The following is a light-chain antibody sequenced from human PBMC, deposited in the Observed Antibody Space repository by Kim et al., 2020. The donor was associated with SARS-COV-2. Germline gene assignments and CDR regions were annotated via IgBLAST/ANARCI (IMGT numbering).Light chain of an antibody. CDR3: CSYEGTVV. J-gene: IGLJ2*01. V-gene: IGLV2-23*02. Sequence: ASLSGSPGQSITFSCTGASSDVVSWYQHHPGEAPKLIIFEVNKRPSQISNRFSGSKSGNTASLTIAGLQAEDEANYYCCSYEGTVVFGGGTQLTVL. CDR1: SSDVV. CDR2: EVN.